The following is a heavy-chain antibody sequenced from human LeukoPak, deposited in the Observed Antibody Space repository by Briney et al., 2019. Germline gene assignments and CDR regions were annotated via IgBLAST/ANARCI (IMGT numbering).Heavy chain of an antibody. D-gene: IGHD3-10*01. CDR3: ASPQHMRVVRGVNYYMDV. CDR2: IIPIFGTA. Sequence: SVKVSCKASGGTFSSYAISWVRHAPGQGLEWMGGIIPIFGTANYAQKFQGRVTITTDESTSTAYMELSSLRSEDTAVYYCASPQHMRVVRGVNYYMDVWGKGTTVTVSS. V-gene: IGHV1-69*05. CDR1: GGTFSSYA. J-gene: IGHJ6*03.